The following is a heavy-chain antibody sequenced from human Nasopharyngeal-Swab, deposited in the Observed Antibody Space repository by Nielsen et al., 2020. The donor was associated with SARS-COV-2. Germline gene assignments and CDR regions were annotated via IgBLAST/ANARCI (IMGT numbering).Heavy chain of an antibody. Sequence: RQAPGKGLEWIGYIYYSGSTYYNPSLKSRVTISVDTSKNQFSLKLSSVTAADTAVYYCARENTYFDYWGQGTLVTVS. J-gene: IGHJ4*02. V-gene: IGHV4-31*02. CDR3: ARENTYFDY. CDR2: IYYSGST.